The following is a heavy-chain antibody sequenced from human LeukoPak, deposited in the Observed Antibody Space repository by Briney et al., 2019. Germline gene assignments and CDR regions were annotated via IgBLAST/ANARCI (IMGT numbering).Heavy chain of an antibody. J-gene: IGHJ6*02. V-gene: IGHV3-30*18. CDR3: AKDQGGADFWSGYYLPLYYYGMDV. Sequence: PGGSLRLSCAASGFTFSSYGMHWVRQAPGKGLEWVAVISYDGSNKYYADSVKGRFTISRDNSKNTLYLQMNSLRAADTAVYYCAKDQGGADFWSGYYLPLYYYGMDVWGQGTTVTVSS. D-gene: IGHD3-3*01. CDR2: ISYDGSNK. CDR1: GFTFSSYG.